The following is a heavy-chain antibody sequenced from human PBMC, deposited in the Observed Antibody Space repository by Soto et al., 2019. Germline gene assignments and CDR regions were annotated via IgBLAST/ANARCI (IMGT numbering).Heavy chain of an antibody. CDR3: AKDRVVASATGFDP. CDR2: ISGSGGST. V-gene: IGHV3-23*01. J-gene: IGHJ5*02. Sequence: PGGCLRLSCSASGITFSSYAMSWVRQAPGKGLEWVSAISGSGGSTYYADSVKGRFTISRDNSKNTLYLQMNSLRAEDTAVYYCAKDRVVASATGFDPWGQGTRGISSS. D-gene: IGHD2-15*01. CDR1: GITFSSYA.